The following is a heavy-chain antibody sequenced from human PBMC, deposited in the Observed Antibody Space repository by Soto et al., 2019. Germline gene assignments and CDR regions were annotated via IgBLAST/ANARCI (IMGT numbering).Heavy chain of an antibody. CDR2: IYDSGTA. CDR3: ARDKRLGRYNWFDP. CDR1: GGSISSYY. Sequence: PSETLSLTCTVSGGSISSYYWSWIRQPPGKGLEWIGHIYDSGTANYNPSLKSRVTISVDTSKNQFSLKLSSVTAADTAVYYCARDKRLGRYNWFDPWGQGNLVTVS. D-gene: IGHD3-22*01. V-gene: IGHV4-59*12. J-gene: IGHJ5*02.